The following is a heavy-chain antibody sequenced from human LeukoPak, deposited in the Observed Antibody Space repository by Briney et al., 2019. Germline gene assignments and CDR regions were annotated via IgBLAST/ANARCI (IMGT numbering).Heavy chain of an antibody. D-gene: IGHD3-10*01. V-gene: IGHV3-23*01. Sequence: GGSLRLSFGASGFTFSTYGMTWVRQAPGKGLEWVSAISGSGGSTYYADSVKGRFTISRDNSKNTLYLQMNSLRAEDTAVYYCARDLVRGVIITAVAFDIWGQGTMVTVSS. CDR2: ISGSGGST. J-gene: IGHJ3*02. CDR3: ARDLVRGVIITAVAFDI. CDR1: GFTFSTYG.